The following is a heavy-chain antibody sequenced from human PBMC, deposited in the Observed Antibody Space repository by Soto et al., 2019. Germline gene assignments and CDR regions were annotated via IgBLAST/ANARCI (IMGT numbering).Heavy chain of an antibody. CDR1: GGSISSYY. CDR2: IYYSGST. D-gene: IGHD1-7*01. J-gene: IGHJ6*02. V-gene: IGHV4-59*01. Sequence: SETLSLTCTVSGGSISSYYWSWIRQPPGRGLEWIGYIYYSGSTNYNPSLKSRVTISVDTSKNQFSLKLSSVTAADTAVYYCARDRGGITGTETYYYYYGMDVWGQGTKVTVSS. CDR3: ARDRGGITGTETYYYYYGMDV.